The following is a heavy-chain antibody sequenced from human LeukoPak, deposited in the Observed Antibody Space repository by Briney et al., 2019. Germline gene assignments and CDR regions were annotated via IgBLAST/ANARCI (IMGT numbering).Heavy chain of an antibody. V-gene: IGHV3-30*04. CDR3: TRVTNSGYDSGNFDY. CDR2: ISYDGSNK. Sequence: PGGSLRLSCAASGFTFSSYAIHWVRQAPGKGLEWVAAISYDGSNKNYADSVKGRFTISRDNSKNTLYLQMNSLRAEDTAVYYCTRVTNSGYDSGNFDYWGQGTLVTVSS. D-gene: IGHD5-12*01. CDR1: GFTFSSYA. J-gene: IGHJ4*02.